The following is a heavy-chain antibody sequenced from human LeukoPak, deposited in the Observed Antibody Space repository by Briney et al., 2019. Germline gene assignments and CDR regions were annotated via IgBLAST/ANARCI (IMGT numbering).Heavy chain of an antibody. Sequence: SVKVSCKASGGTFSSYAISWVRQAPGQGLEWMGGIIPIFGTANYAQKLQGRVTMTTDTSTSTAYMELRSLRSDDTAVYYCARDGYSYGLGFDYWGQGTLVTVSS. J-gene: IGHJ4*02. D-gene: IGHD5-18*01. CDR1: GGTFSSYA. CDR2: IIPIFGTA. CDR3: ARDGYSYGLGFDY. V-gene: IGHV1-69*05.